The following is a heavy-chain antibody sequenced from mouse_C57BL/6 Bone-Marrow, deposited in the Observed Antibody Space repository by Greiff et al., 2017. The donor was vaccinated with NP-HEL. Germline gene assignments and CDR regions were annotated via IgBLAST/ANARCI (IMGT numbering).Heavy chain of an antibody. V-gene: IGHV2-2*01. CDR1: GFSLTSYG. D-gene: IGHD3-2*02. Sequence: QVQLKESGPGLVQPSQSLSITCTVSGFSLTSYGVHWVRQSPGKGLEWLGVIWSGGSTDYNAAFITRLSISKDNSKSQVFFKMNSLQADDTAIYYCARKAGQLRPYYAMDYWGQGTSVTVSS. J-gene: IGHJ4*01. CDR2: IWSGGST. CDR3: ARKAGQLRPYYAMDY.